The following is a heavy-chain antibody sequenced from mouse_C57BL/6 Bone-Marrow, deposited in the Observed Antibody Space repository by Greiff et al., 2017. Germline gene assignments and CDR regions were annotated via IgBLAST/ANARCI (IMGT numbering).Heavy chain of an antibody. CDR2: IDPSDSST. V-gene: IGHV1-69*01. J-gene: IGHJ2*01. CDR3: AREPYFDY. CDR1: GYTFTSYW. Sequence: QVQLKQPGAELVMPGASVKLSCKASGYTFTSYWMHWVKQRPGQGLEWIGEIDPSDSSTNYNQKFKGKSTLTVDKSSSTAYMQLSSLTSEDSAVYYCAREPYFDYWGQGTTLTVSS.